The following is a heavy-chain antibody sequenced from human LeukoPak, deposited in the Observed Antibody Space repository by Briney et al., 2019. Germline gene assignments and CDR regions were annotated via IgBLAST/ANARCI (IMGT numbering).Heavy chain of an antibody. CDR1: RFTFSSYW. CDR3: ARGYYSGSGSYVDY. J-gene: IGHJ4*02. Sequence: GGSLRLSCAGSRFTFSSYWMHWVRQAPGKGLVWVSHINSDGSSTSYADSVKGRFTISRDNAKNSLYLQMNSLRAEDTAVYYCARGYYSGSGSYVDYWGQGTLVTVSS. D-gene: IGHD3-10*01. CDR2: INSDGSST. V-gene: IGHV3-74*01.